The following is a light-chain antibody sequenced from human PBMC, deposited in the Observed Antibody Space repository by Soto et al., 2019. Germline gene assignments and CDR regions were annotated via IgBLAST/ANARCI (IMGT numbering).Light chain of an antibody. Sequence: QSVRNQAASAVGCPGQSITISRPGTNIDVGGYNYVSWYQQHPGKAPKLMIYDVSNRPSGVSNRFSGSKSGNTASLTISGLQAEDEADYYCSSYTSSSTVFGGGTKVTVL. J-gene: IGLJ3*02. CDR3: SSYTSSSTV. CDR1: NIDVGGYNY. V-gene: IGLV2-14*01. CDR2: DVS.